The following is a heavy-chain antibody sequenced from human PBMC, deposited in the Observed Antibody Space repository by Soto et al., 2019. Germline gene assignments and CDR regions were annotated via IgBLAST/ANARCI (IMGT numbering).Heavy chain of an antibody. J-gene: IGHJ3*02. V-gene: IGHV3-48*01. CDR2: ITLRSAT. Sequence: PGGSLRLSCAASGFTFSSFTMNWVRQAPGKGLEWISYITLRSATFYADSVKGRFTISRDNAKNSLYLQMSSLSAEDTAVYYCAADSAYAFHIWGQGTMVTVSS. CDR3: AADSAYAFHI. D-gene: IGHD2-21*01. CDR1: GFTFSSFT.